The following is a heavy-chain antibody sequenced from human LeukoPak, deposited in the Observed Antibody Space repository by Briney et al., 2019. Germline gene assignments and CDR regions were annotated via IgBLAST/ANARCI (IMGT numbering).Heavy chain of an antibody. D-gene: IGHD5-18*01. CDR3: ARVLDSYGYYYYYYMDV. V-gene: IGHV1-46*01. Sequence: GASVKVSCKASGYTFTSYYMHCVRQAPGQGLEWWGVINPSGGSTSYAQKFQGRVTMTRDMSASTVYMELSSLRSEDTALYYCARVLDSYGYYYYYYMDVWGKGPTVTVSS. CDR2: INPSGGST. CDR1: GYTFTSYY. J-gene: IGHJ6*03.